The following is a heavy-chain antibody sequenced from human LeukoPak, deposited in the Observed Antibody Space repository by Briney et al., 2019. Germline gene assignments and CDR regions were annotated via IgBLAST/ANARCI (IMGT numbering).Heavy chain of an antibody. Sequence: PSETLSLTCAVYGGSFSGYYWIWMRQPPGKGLEWIGEINHSGSTNYNPSLKSRVTISVDTSKNQFSLKLSSATAADTAVYYCARGKGYCSSTSCTNWFDPWGQGTLVTVSS. J-gene: IGHJ5*02. CDR3: ARGKGYCSSTSCTNWFDP. D-gene: IGHD2-2*01. V-gene: IGHV4-34*01. CDR2: INHSGST. CDR1: GGSFSGYY.